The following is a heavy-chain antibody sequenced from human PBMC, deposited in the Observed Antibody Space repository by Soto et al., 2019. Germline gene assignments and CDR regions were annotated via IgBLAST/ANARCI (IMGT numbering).Heavy chain of an antibody. CDR2: AYHSGST. V-gene: IGHV4-4*02. CDR3: ARSPPSSYYGGSGTFDY. D-gene: IGHD3-10*01. CDR1: GGFTSTNNW. J-gene: IGHJ4*02. Sequence: QLQLQESGPGLVRPSGTLSLTCAVSGGFTSTNNWWSWVRQPPGKGLEWIGEAYHSGSTEYNPSLKSRVSISVDKSTNQISLKLTSATAADTAVYYCARSPPSSYYGGSGTFDYWGQGTLVTVSS.